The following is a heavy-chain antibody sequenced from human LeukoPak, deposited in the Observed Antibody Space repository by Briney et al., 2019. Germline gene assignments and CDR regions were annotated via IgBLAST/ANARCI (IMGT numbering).Heavy chain of an antibody. V-gene: IGHV4-4*07. CDR3: ARDYGDYENWFDP. CDR2: IYTSGST. Sequence: SETLTLTCTVSGGSISRYYWSWIRQPAGKGLEWIGRIYTSGSTNYNPSLKSRVTMSVDTSKNQFSLKLSSVTAADTVVYYCARDYGDYENWFDPWGQGTLVTVSS. J-gene: IGHJ5*02. CDR1: GGSISRYY. D-gene: IGHD4-17*01.